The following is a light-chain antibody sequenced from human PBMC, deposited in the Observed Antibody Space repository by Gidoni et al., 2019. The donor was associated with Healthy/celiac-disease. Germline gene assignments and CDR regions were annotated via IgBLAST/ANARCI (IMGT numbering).Light chain of an antibody. CDR3: QQYGSSPPFT. V-gene: IGKV3-20*01. Sequence: EIVLTQSPCTLSLSPVERATLSCRASQSVSSSYLDWYQQKPGQAPRLLIYGASSRATGIPDRFSGRGSGTDFTLTISRLEPEDFAVYYCQQYGSSPPFTFGPGTKVDIK. CDR2: GAS. J-gene: IGKJ3*01. CDR1: QSVSSSY.